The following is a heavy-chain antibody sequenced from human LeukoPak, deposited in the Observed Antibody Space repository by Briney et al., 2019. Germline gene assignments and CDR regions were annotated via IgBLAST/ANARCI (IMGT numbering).Heavy chain of an antibody. V-gene: IGHV4-34*01. CDR3: ARNRGHYYGMDV. D-gene: IGHD2/OR15-2a*01. CDR1: GGSLSGYY. CDR2: INHSGST. J-gene: IGHJ6*02. Sequence: SETLSLTCAVYGGSLSGYYWSWIRQPPGKGLEWIGEINHSGSTNYNPSLKSRVTISVDTSKNQFSLKLSSVTAADTAVYYCARNRGHYYGMDVWGQGTTVTVSS.